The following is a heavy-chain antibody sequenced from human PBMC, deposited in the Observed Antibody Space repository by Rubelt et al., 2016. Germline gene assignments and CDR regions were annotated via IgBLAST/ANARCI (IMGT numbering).Heavy chain of an antibody. CDR2: LSANGGSP. CDR1: GFTFSSYA. J-gene: IGHJ4*02. D-gene: IGHD2-8*01. V-gene: IGHV3-64D*06. CDR3: VKEYCTNGVCYMYFDY. Sequence: GGLVQPGGSLGLSCSDSGFTFSSYAMHWVRQAPGKGLEYISALSANGGSPFYADSVKGRYTISRYNSKNTLYLQMSSLGAGDTAVYYCVKEYCTNGVCYMYFDYWGQGTLVTVSS.